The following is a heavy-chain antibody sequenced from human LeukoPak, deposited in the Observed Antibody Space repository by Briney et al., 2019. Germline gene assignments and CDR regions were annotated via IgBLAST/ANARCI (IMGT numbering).Heavy chain of an antibody. V-gene: IGHV1-69*01. CDR3: ARDGSWYYYGMDV. Sequence: GSSVKVSCKASGGTFSSYAISWVRQAPGQGLEWMGGIIPIFGTANYAQKFQGRVTITADESTSTAYMELSSLRSEDTAVYYRARDGSWYYYGMDVWGQGTTVTVSS. CDR1: GGTFSSYA. D-gene: IGHD6-13*01. J-gene: IGHJ6*02. CDR2: IIPIFGTA.